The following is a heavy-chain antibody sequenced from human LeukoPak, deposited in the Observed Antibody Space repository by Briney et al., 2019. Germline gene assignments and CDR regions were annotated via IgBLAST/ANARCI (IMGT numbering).Heavy chain of an antibody. D-gene: IGHD6-19*01. Sequence: PGASVKVSCKASGYTFTGYYMHWVRQAPGQGLEWMGWINPNSGGTNYAQKFQGRVTMTRDTSISPAYMELSRLRSDDTAVYYCARGQKIAVAGTGWFDPWGQGTLVTVSS. CDR2: INPNSGGT. V-gene: IGHV1-2*02. J-gene: IGHJ5*02. CDR1: GYTFTGYY. CDR3: ARGQKIAVAGTGWFDP.